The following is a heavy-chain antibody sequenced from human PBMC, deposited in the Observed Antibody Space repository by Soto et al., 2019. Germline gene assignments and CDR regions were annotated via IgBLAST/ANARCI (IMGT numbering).Heavy chain of an antibody. CDR2: IYYSGNP. Sequence: PGKGLEWIGYIYYSGNPNYNPSLKSRVTISVDTSEKQLSLKLSSVTAADSAVYFFFQPEDGIRDVRSVSAFLLNRSSDL. J-gene: IGHJ2*01. CDR3: FQPEDGIRDVRSVSAFLLNRSSDL. D-gene: IGHD3-10*02. V-gene: IGHV4-59*01.